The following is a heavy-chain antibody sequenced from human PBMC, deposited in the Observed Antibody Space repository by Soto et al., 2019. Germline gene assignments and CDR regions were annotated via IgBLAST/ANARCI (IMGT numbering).Heavy chain of an antibody. V-gene: IGHV3-7*01. Sequence: TGGSLRLSCVASGFRFSSYWMTWVRQAPGKGLEWVAIINQDTSYRYYVDSVEGRFTISRDNAKSSVYLQMNSLRAEDTALYYCAKVGYNDWDFDRWGQGTLVTVSS. D-gene: IGHD3-16*01. CDR1: GFRFSSYW. CDR3: AKVGYNDWDFDR. J-gene: IGHJ4*02. CDR2: INQDTSYR.